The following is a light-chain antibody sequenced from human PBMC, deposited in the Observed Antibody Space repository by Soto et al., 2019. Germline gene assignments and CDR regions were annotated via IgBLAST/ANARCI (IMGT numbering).Light chain of an antibody. CDR3: QKYNTAPRP. J-gene: IGKJ3*01. V-gene: IGKV1-27*01. Sequence: DIQMTQSPSSLSASVGDRVTITCRASQGIYNYLAWYQQKPGQVPNLLIYAASTLQSGVPSRFSGSGSGTDFTLTISSLQPEDVATYYFQKYNTAPRPFGPGTKVDIK. CDR1: QGIYNY. CDR2: AAS.